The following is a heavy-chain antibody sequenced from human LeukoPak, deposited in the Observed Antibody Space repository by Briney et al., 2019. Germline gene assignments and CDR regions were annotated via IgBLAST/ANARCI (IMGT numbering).Heavy chain of an antibody. CDR1: GGSISSYY. D-gene: IGHD2-15*01. CDR2: IYYSGST. Sequence: SETLSLTCTVSGGSISSYYWSWIRQPPGKGLEWIGHIYYSGSTYYNPSLKSRVTISVDTSKNQFSLKLSSVTAADTAVYYCARRVIGGFNWFDPWGQGTLVTVSS. CDR3: ARRVIGGFNWFDP. V-gene: IGHV4-59*08. J-gene: IGHJ5*02.